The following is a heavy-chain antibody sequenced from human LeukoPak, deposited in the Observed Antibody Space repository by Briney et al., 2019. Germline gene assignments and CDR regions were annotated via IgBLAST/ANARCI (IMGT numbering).Heavy chain of an antibody. J-gene: IGHJ4*02. CDR1: GGSFSGYY. CDR2: INHSGST. V-gene: IGHV4-34*01. Sequence: SETLSLTCAVYGGSFSGYYWGWIRQPPGKGLEWIGEINHSGSTNYNPSLKSRVTISVDTSKNQFSLKLSSVTAADTAVYYCARVLAIYYDSSGYYQHFDYWGQGTLVTVSS. D-gene: IGHD3-22*01. CDR3: ARVLAIYYDSSGYYQHFDY.